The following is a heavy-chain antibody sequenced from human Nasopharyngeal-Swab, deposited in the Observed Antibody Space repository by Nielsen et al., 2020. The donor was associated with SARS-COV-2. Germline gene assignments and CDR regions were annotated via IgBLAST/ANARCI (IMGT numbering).Heavy chain of an antibody. CDR1: GDSISGDQW. D-gene: IGHD2-21*02. J-gene: IGHJ5*02. Sequence: SETLSLTCAVSGDSISGDQWWSWARQPPGKGLEWIGEIHRSGTTNCNPSLKSRVTISVDRSKNNFSLKLNSVTAADTAVYYCARGGAWTFDPWGQGTLVTVSS. CDR3: ARGGAWTFDP. CDR2: IHRSGTT. V-gene: IGHV4-4*02.